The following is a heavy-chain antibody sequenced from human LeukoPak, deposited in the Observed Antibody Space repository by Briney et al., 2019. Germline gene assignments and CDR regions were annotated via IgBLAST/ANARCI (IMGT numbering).Heavy chain of an antibody. CDR1: GFSFSDYG. CDR3: AKDPQGEQQLVPGY. CDR2: VRSDGSIE. Sequence: PGGSLRLSCAASGFSFSDYGMHWVRQAPGKGLERVAFVRSDGSIEYYADSVKGRFTISRDNSKNTLYLQMNSLRAEDTAVYYCAKDPQGEQQLVPGYWGQGTLVTVSS. V-gene: IGHV3-30*02. D-gene: IGHD6-13*01. J-gene: IGHJ4*02.